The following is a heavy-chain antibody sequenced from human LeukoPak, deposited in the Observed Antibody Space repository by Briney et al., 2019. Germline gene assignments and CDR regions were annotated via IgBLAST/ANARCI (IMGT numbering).Heavy chain of an antibody. CDR2: ISYDGSNK. J-gene: IGHJ6*02. V-gene: IGHV3-30*18. D-gene: IGHD3-10*01. CDR1: GFTFSSYG. CDR3: AKRTVDYGSGSYYYYYGMDV. Sequence: PGRSLRLSCAASGFTFSSYGMHWVRQAPGKGLEWVAVISYDGSNKYYADSVKGRFTISRDNSKNTLYLQMNSLRAEDTAVYYCAKRTVDYGSGSYYYYYGMDVWGQGTTVTVSS.